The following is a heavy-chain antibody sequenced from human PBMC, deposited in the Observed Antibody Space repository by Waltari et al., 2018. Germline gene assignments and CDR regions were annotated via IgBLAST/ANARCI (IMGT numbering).Heavy chain of an antibody. V-gene: IGHV4-59*01. Sequence: QVQLQESGPGLVKPSETLSLTCTVSGGSISSYYWSWIRQPPGKGLEWIGYIYYSGSTNYNPSLKSRVTISVDTSKNQFSLKLSSVTAADTAVYYCARGDMELFDYWGQGTLVTVSS. D-gene: IGHD1-7*01. CDR2: IYYSGST. CDR1: GGSISSYY. J-gene: IGHJ4*02. CDR3: ARGDMELFDY.